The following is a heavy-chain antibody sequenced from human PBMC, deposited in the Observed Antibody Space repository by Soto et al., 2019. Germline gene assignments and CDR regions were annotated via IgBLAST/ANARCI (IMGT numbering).Heavy chain of an antibody. CDR3: AREGDGMDV. D-gene: IGHD3-16*01. V-gene: IGHV3-48*03. CDR2: ISGSGSTI. Sequence: GGSLRLSCAASGFTFSGYEMNWVRQAPGKGLEWVSYISGSGSTIYYADSVKGRFTISRDNAKNSLYLQMNSLRAEDTAVYYCAREGDGMDVWGQGTTVTVSS. J-gene: IGHJ6*02. CDR1: GFTFSGYE.